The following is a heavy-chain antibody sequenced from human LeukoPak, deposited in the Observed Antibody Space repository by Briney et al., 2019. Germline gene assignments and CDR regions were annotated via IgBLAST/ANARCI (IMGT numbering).Heavy chain of an antibody. V-gene: IGHV4-59*01. D-gene: IGHD4/OR15-4a*01. CDR3: ASILYGANGFDY. CDR2: FHHSGTT. CDR1: GVSISSYY. Sequence: SETLSLTCTVSGVSISSYYWSWIRQPPGKGLEWIAFFHHSGTTNYNPSLNSRVSLSLDTSRNQFSLKLTSVTAADTAVYYCASILYGANGFDYWGQGTQVTVSS. J-gene: IGHJ4*02.